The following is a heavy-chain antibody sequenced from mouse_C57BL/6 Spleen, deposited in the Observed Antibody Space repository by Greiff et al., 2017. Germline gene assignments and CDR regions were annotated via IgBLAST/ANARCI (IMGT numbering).Heavy chain of an antibody. D-gene: IGHD1-1*01. CDR3: ARETHYYGSSYVGY. Sequence: EVKLMESGGGLVKPGGSLKLSCAASGFTFSSYAMSWVRQTPEKRLEWVATISDGGSYTYYPDNVKGRFTISRDNAKNNLYLQMSHLKSEDTAMYYCARETHYYGSSYVGYWGQGTTLTVSS. CDR2: ISDGGSYT. J-gene: IGHJ2*01. V-gene: IGHV5-4*01. CDR1: GFTFSSYA.